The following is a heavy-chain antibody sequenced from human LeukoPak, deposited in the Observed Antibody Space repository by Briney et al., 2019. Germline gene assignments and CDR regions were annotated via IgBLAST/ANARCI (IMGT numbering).Heavy chain of an antibody. Sequence: GGSLRLSCAASGFTFSSYAMSWVRQAPGKGLEWVSIISVSGGSTYYADSVKGRFTISRDYSKNTLYLQMNSLRAEDTAVYYCAHSRYVGAYFDYWGQGTLVTVSS. CDR2: ISVSGGST. D-gene: IGHD1-26*01. J-gene: IGHJ4*02. V-gene: IGHV3-23*01. CDR3: AHSRYVGAYFDY. CDR1: GFTFSSYA.